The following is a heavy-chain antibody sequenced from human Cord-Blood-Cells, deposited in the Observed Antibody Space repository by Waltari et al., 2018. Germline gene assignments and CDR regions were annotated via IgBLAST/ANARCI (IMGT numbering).Heavy chain of an antibody. CDR2: MNPNSGNT. J-gene: IGHJ4*02. V-gene: IGHV1-8*03. D-gene: IGHD3-10*01. CDR3: ARGLRGSGSYYFDY. CDR1: GYTFPSHD. Sequence: QVQLVQSGAEVKKPGASVKVSCKASGYTFPSHDLNWVRQATGQGLEWMGWMNPNSGNTGYAQKFQGRVTITRNTSISTAYMELSSLRSEDTAVYYCARGLRGSGSYYFDYWGQGTLVTVSS.